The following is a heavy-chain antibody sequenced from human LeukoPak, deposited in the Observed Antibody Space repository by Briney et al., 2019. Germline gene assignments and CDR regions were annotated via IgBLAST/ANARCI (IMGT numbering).Heavy chain of an antibody. D-gene: IGHD1-26*01. Sequence: ASVKVSCKASGYTFTGYYMHWVRQAPGQGLEWMGWMNPNSRNTGYAQKFQGRVTITRNISISTAYMELSSLRSEDTAVYYCARDLGHGGSYYMDVWGKGTTVTVSS. CDR1: GYTFTGYY. CDR2: MNPNSRNT. CDR3: ARDLGHGGSYYMDV. V-gene: IGHV1-8*03. J-gene: IGHJ6*03.